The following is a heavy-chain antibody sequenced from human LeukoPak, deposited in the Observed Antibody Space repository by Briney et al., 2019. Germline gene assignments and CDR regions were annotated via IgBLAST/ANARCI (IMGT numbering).Heavy chain of an antibody. V-gene: IGHV3-66*02. J-gene: IGHJ6*02. CDR3: ARCPDHYDFWSGYPYCYGMDV. Sequence: GGSLRLSCAASGFTVSSNYMSWVRQAPGKGLEWVSVIYSGGSTYYADSVKGRFTISRDNSKNTLYPQMNSLRAEDTAVYYCARCPDHYDFWSGYPYCYGMDVWGQGTTVTVSS. CDR2: IYSGGST. CDR1: GFTVSSNY. D-gene: IGHD3-3*01.